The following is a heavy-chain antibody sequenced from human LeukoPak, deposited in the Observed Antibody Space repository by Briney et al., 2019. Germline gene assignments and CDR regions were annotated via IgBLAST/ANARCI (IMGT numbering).Heavy chain of an antibody. V-gene: IGHV3-30*03. CDR3: ARDRGSYSATYYFDY. CDR1: GFTFSSYS. D-gene: IGHD1-26*01. CDR2: ISYDGSNK. Sequence: PGGSLRLSCAASGFTFSSYSMNWVRQAPGKGLEWVAVISYDGSNKYYADSVKGRFTISRDNSKNTLYLQMNSLRAEDTAVYYCARDRGSYSATYYFDYWGQGTLVTVSS. J-gene: IGHJ4*02.